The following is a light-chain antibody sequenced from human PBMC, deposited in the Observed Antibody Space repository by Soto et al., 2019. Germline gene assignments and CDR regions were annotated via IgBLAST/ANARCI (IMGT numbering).Light chain of an antibody. CDR2: DAS. CDR3: QQYDNLPLT. V-gene: IGKV1-33*01. J-gene: IGKJ4*01. CDR1: QDISNY. Sequence: DIQMTQSPSSLSASVGDRVTITCQASQDISNYLNWYQQKPGKAPKLLIYDASNLETGVPSRFSGSGSGTDFTFTISSLPPEDIATYYCQQYDNLPLTFGGGTKVDSK.